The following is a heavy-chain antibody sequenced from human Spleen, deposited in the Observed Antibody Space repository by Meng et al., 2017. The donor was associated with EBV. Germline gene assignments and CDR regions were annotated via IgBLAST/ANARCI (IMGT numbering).Heavy chain of an antibody. CDR2: IDHSGRT. CDR1: GGSISSTNR. V-gene: IGHV4-4*02. CDR3: ARQPQQHLLFFDY. J-gene: IGHJ4*02. D-gene: IGHD6-13*01. Sequence: GRQRDTCRSVWVPSVALSLPRSVSGGSISSTNRWKWVRQPRGKGLEGIGEIDHSGRTKYNPSLKSRVAISVDNSKNHFSLKLSSVTAADTAVYYCARQPQQHLLFFDYWGQGTLVTVSS.